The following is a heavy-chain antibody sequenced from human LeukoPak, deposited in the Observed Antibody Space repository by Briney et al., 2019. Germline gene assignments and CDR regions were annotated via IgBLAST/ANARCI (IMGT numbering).Heavy chain of an antibody. V-gene: IGHV1-18*01. CDR1: GYTLTNYN. CDR2: INTYKGDT. D-gene: IGHD4-23*01. CDR3: AREFGHCYGDNCFYFFDT. J-gene: IGHJ4*02. Sequence: ASVKVSCKASGYTLTNYNISWVRQAPGQGLEWMGWINTYKGDTIYAQNLQGRVTMTADTSTNTAYMELRSLRFDDTAVYYCAREFGHCYGDNCFYFFDTWGQGFRVTVSS.